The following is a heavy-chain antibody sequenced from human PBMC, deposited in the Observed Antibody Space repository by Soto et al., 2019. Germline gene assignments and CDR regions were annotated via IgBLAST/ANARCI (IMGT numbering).Heavy chain of an antibody. V-gene: IGHV1-69*13. J-gene: IGHJ6*02. CDR1: GGTFSSYA. Sequence: SVKVSCKASGGTFSSYAISWVRQAPGQGLEWMGGIIPIFGTANYAQKFQGRVTITADESTSTAYMELSSLRSEDTAVYYCARDGPRYNWNYAAYYYGMDVWGQGTTVTVSS. CDR3: ARDGPRYNWNYAAYYYGMDV. D-gene: IGHD1-7*01. CDR2: IIPIFGTA.